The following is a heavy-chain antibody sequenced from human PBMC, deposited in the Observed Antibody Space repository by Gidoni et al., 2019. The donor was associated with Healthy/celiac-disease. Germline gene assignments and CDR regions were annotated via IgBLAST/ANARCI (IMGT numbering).Heavy chain of an antibody. D-gene: IGHD3-22*01. Sequence: VQLVQSGAEVKKPGASVKVSCKASGYTFTSYGISWVRQAPGQGLEWMGWISAYNGNTNYAQKLQGRVTMTTDTSTSTAYMELRSLRSDDTAVYYCARDSSGYYYPFGDYYYYGMDAWGQGTTVTVSS. CDR3: ARDSSGYYYPFGDYYYYGMDA. V-gene: IGHV1-18*01. J-gene: IGHJ6*02. CDR2: ISAYNGNT. CDR1: GYTFTSYG.